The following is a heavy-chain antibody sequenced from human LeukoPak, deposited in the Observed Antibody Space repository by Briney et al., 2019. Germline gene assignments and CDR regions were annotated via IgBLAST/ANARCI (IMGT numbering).Heavy chain of an antibody. J-gene: IGHJ4*02. Sequence: GGSLRLSCAASGFPFSSYWMTWVRQAPGEGLEWVAVISYAGSNKYYADSVKGRFTISRDNTKNTLYLQMNSLRAEDTAVYYCAREPTYYYDTSGYLPDYWGQGTLVTVSS. CDR3: AREPTYYYDTSGYLPDY. D-gene: IGHD3-22*01. CDR1: GFPFSSYW. V-gene: IGHV3-30*03. CDR2: ISYAGSNK.